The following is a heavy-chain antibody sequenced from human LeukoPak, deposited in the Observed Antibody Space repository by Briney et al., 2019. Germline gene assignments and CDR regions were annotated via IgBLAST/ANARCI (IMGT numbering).Heavy chain of an antibody. V-gene: IGHV1-2*02. CDR2: INPNSGGT. J-gene: IGHJ4*02. CDR1: GGTFSSYA. D-gene: IGHD2-2*01. Sequence: GASVKVSCKASGGTFSSYAISWVRQAPGQGLEWMGWINPNSGGTIYAQKFQGLVTMSRDTSITTAYMELNRLISDDTAVYYCARTKPPCTSCLLLDYWGQGTLVTVSS. CDR3: ARTKPPCTSCLLLDY.